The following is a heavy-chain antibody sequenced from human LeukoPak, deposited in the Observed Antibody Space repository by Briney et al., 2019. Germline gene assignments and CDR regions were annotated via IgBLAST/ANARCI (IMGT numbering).Heavy chain of an antibody. V-gene: IGHV3-20*04. J-gene: IGHJ4*02. CDR1: EFTFDDYG. Sequence: GGSLRLSCAASEFTFDDYGMSWVRQAPGKGLEWVSAINWNGGSTGYADSVKGRFTISRDNAKNPLYLQMNSLRAEDTAFYYCARGGYGGYFDYWGQGTLVTVSS. CDR2: INWNGGST. CDR3: ARGGYGGYFDY. D-gene: IGHD3-16*01.